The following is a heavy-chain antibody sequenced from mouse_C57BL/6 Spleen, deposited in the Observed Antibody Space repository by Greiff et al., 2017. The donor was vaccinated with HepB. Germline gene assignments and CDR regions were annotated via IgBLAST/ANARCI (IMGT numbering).Heavy chain of an antibody. V-gene: IGHV3-6*01. Sequence: EVKLMESGPGLVKPSQSLSLTCSVTGYSITSGYYWNWIRQFPGNKLEWMGYISYDGSNNYNPSLKNRISITRDTSKNQFFLKLNSVTTEDTATYYCATLMPTVEFAYWGQGTLVTVSA. CDR3: ATLMPTVEFAY. D-gene: IGHD1-1*01. CDR1: GYSITSGYY. J-gene: IGHJ3*01. CDR2: ISYDGSN.